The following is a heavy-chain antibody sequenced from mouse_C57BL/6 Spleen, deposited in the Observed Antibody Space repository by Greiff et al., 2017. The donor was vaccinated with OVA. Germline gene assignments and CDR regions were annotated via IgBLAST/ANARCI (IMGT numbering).Heavy chain of an antibody. CDR1: GFTFSSYA. CDR2: ISDGGSYT. CDR3: ARDYDYDEAWFAY. D-gene: IGHD2-4*01. Sequence: DVKLVESGGGLVKPGGSLKLSCAASGFTFSSYAMSWVRQTPEQRLEWVATISDGGSYTYYPDNVKGRFTISRDNATNNLYLQMSHLKSEDTAMYYCARDYDYDEAWFAYWGQGTLVTVSA. V-gene: IGHV5-4*01. J-gene: IGHJ3*01.